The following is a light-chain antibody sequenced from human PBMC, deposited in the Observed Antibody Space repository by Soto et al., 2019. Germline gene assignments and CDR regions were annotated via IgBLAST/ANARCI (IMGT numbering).Light chain of an antibody. J-gene: IGLJ1*01. CDR1: SSDVGDYNY. V-gene: IGLV2-14*01. CDR2: DVS. Sequence: QSVLTQPASVSGSPGQSIAISCTGTSSDVGDYNYVSWYQQHPGKAPKLIIYDVSDRPSGVSSRFSGSKSGNTASLTISGLQPEDEADYYCSSYTSSTPPCVFGTGTKVTVL. CDR3: SSYTSSTPPCV.